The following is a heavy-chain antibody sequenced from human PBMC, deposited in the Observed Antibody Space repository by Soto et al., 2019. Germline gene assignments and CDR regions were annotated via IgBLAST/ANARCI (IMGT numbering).Heavy chain of an antibody. V-gene: IGHV1-2*04. CDR1: GYTFTGYY. Sequence: ASVKVSCKASGYTFTGYYMHWVRQAPGQGLEWMGWINPNSGGTNYAQKFQGWVTMTRDTSISTAYMELSRLRSDDTAVYYCARSAAGTLYYGMDVWGQGTTVTVSS. J-gene: IGHJ6*02. CDR3: ARSAAGTLYYGMDV. D-gene: IGHD6-13*01. CDR2: INPNSGGT.